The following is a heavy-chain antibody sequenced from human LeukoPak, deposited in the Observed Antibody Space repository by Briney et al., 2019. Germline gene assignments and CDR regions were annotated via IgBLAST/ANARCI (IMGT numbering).Heavy chain of an antibody. CDR3: TRVGYIDEGIDY. J-gene: IGHJ4*02. CDR2: IKQDGSKK. V-gene: IGHV3-7*04. D-gene: IGHD5-24*01. CDR1: GFPFSSYW. Sequence: GGSLRLSCVASGFPFSSYWMTWVRQAPGKGLEWVANIKQDGSKKSYVDSVKGRFTISRDNAKNSLYLQMNSLRAEDTAIYYCTRVGYIDEGIDYWGQGTLVIVSS.